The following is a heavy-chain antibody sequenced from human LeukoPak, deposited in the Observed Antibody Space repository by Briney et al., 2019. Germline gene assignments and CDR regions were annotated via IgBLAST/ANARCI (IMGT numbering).Heavy chain of an antibody. J-gene: IGHJ4*02. D-gene: IGHD4-17*01. Sequence: QAGGSLRLSCAASGFTFSSYGMHWVRQAPGKGLEWVAVIWYDGSNKYYADSVKGRFTISRDNSKNTLYLQMNSLRAEDTAVYYCAKEHEDYGDYEPDYWGQGTLVTVSS. CDR1: GFTFSSYG. CDR2: IWYDGSNK. V-gene: IGHV3-30*02. CDR3: AKEHEDYGDYEPDY.